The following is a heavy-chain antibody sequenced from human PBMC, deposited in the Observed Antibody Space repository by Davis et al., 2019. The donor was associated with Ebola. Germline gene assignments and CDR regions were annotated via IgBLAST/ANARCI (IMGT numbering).Heavy chain of an antibody. CDR3: ARQHTSGHMMLFDY. D-gene: IGHD6-19*01. Sequence: MPSETLSLTCTVSGGSISSYYWSWIRQPPGKGLEWIGYIYYSGSTNYNPSLKSRVSISAGTSKNQFSLKLSSMTAADTAVYYCARQHTSGHMMLFDYWGQGTLVTVSS. CDR2: IYYSGST. CDR1: GGSISSYY. V-gene: IGHV4-59*08. J-gene: IGHJ4*02.